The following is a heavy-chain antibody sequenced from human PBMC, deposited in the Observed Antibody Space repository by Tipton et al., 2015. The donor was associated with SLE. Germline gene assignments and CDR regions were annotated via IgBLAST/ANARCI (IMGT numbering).Heavy chain of an antibody. CDR3: ARDGAMIVPRGSFDI. CDR1: DGSISSHY. CDR2: IYYSGST. D-gene: IGHD3-22*01. V-gene: IGHV4-59*11. Sequence: TLSLTCTVSDGSISSHYWSWIRQPPGKGLEWIGYIYYSGSTNYNPSLKSRVTISVDTSKNQFSLKLSSVTAADTAVYYCARDGAMIVPRGSFDIWGQGTMVTVSS. J-gene: IGHJ3*02.